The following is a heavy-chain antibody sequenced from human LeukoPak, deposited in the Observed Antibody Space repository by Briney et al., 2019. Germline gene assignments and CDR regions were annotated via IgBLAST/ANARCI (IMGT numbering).Heavy chain of an antibody. D-gene: IGHD2-15*01. V-gene: IGHV4-34*01. J-gene: IGHJ5*02. CDR2: INHSGST. Sequence: SETLSLTCAVYGGSFSGYYWSWIRQPPGKGLDWIGEINHSGSTNYNPSLKSRVTISVDTSKNQFSLKLSSVTAADTAVYYCARGKVVVAATLKCFDPWGQGTLVTVSS. CDR3: ARGKVVVAATLKCFDP. CDR1: GGSFSGYY.